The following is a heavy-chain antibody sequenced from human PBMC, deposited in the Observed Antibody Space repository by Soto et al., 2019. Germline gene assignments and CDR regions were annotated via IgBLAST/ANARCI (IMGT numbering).Heavy chain of an antibody. CDR2: ITNSGYT. CDR3: ARGLEYFRQ. CDR1: NGSVRGYY. J-gene: IGHJ1*01. Sequence: PXATLSLTSDVFNGSVRGYYWSWIRQPPGKGLEWIGEITNSGYTNYNPSLKNRVTILIDRSKNHFSLKVTSVTAADTAVYYCARGLEYFRQWGQGTLVTVSS. V-gene: IGHV4-34*01.